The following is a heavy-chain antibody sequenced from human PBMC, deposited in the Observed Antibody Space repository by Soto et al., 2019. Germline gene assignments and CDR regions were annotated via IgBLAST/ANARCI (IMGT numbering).Heavy chain of an antibody. J-gene: IGHJ4*02. Sequence: QVQLVQSGAEVKKPGSSVKVSCKASGGTFRSFAFSWVRQAPGHGLEWMGGIIPLFGTTNYAQRFQGRVTITADESTSTAYMELSSLKSEDTAIYYCAKDTDHDYDFCGQGTLVTVSS. D-gene: IGHD5-12*01. CDR1: GGTFRSFA. CDR2: IIPLFGTT. V-gene: IGHV1-69*01. CDR3: AKDTDHDYDF.